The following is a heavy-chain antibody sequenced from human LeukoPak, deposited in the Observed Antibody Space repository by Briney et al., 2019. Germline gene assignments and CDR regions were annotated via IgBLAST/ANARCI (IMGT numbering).Heavy chain of an antibody. CDR1: GYTLTELS. Sequence: ASVKVSCKVSGYTLTELSMHWVRQVPGKGLEWMGGFDPEDGETIYAQKFQGRVTMTEDTSTDTAYMELSSLRSEDTAVYYCATSVRGVIPDLDYWGQGTLVTVSS. CDR2: FDPEDGET. D-gene: IGHD3-10*01. V-gene: IGHV1-24*01. CDR3: ATSVRGVIPDLDY. J-gene: IGHJ4*02.